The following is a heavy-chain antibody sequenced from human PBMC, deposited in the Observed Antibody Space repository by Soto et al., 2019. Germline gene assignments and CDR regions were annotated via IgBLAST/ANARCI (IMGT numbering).Heavy chain of an antibody. CDR2: IFSNDEK. D-gene: IGHD3-10*01. CDR1: GFSLSNARMG. CDR3: ARILRQSRYYYGSGSYSGSPYFDY. Sequence: QVTLKESGPVLVKPTETLTLTCTVSGFSLSNARMGVSWIRQPPGKALEWLAHIFSNDEKSYSTSLKSRLTISKDTSESQVVLTMTNMDPVDTATYYCARILRQSRYYYGSGSYSGSPYFDYWGQGTLVTVSS. V-gene: IGHV2-26*01. J-gene: IGHJ4*02.